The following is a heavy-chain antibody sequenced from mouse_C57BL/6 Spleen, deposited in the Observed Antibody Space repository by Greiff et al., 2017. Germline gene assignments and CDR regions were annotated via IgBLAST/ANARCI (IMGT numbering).Heavy chain of an antibody. CDR2: ISSGSSTI. J-gene: IGHJ4*01. CDR3: ARNLLRNAMDY. V-gene: IGHV5-17*01. Sequence: EVKLVESGGGLVKPGGSLKLSCAASGFTFSDYGMHWVRQAPEKGLEWVAYISSGSSTIYYADTVKGRFTISRDNAKNTLFLQMTSLRSEDTAMYYCARNLLRNAMDYWGQGTSVTVSS. CDR1: GFTFSDYG. D-gene: IGHD2-10*01.